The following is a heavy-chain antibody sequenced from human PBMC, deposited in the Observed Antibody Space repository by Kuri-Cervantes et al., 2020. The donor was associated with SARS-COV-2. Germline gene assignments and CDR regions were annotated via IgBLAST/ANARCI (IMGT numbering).Heavy chain of an antibody. D-gene: IGHD5-24*01. Sequence: ETLSLTCAASGFTFSNYAMTWVRRAPGKGLEWVSTISGSDDVTHLADSVKGRFTVSRDNSRNTLYLEMSSLRVEDTAVYYCAKRDAYSQGSYFDYWGHGTLVTVSS. CDR3: AKRDAYSQGSYFDY. J-gene: IGHJ4*01. CDR2: ISGSDDVT. V-gene: IGHV3-23*01. CDR1: GFTFSNYA.